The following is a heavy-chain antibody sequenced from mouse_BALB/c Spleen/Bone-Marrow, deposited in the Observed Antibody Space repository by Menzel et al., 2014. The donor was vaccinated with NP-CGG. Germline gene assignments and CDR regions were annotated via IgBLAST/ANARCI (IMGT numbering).Heavy chain of an antibody. J-gene: IGHJ4*01. D-gene: IGHD1-1*01. CDR2: IWAGGST. CDR1: GFSLTSYG. Sequence: VMLVESGPGLVAPSQSLSITCTVSGFSLTSYGVHWVRPPPGKVLEWLGVIWAGGSTNYNSALMSRLSISKDNSKSQVFLKMNSLQTDDAAMYYCARGSYYEGAMDYWGQGTSVTGSS. CDR3: ARGSYYEGAMDY. V-gene: IGHV2-9*02.